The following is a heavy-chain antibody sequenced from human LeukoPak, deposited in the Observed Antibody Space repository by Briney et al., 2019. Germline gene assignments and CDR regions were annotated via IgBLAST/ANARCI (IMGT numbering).Heavy chain of an antibody. CDR2: IYHSGST. CDR1: GGSISSGGYS. V-gene: IGHV4-30-2*02. D-gene: IGHD2-2*02. J-gene: IGHJ5*02. Sequence: SETLSLTCAVSGGSISSGGYSWSWIRQPPGKGLEWIGYIYHSGSTYYNPSLKSRVTISVDRSKNQFSLKLSSVTAADTAVYYCARFTRHPYCSSTSCSTNWFDPWGQGTLVTVSS. CDR3: ARFTRHPYCSSTSCSTNWFDP.